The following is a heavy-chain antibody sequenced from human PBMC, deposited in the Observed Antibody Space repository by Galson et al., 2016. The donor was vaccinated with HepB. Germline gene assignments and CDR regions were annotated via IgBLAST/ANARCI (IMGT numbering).Heavy chain of an antibody. CDR2: ITSTSYAI. V-gene: IGHV3-21*01. CDR3: ARDPPASSAGTWA. D-gene: IGHD6-13*01. J-gene: IGHJ1*01. CDR1: GFTFSTQS. Sequence: SLRLSCAATGFTFSTQSMNWVRQAPGKGLEWVASITSTSYAISYADSVKGRFTISRDNAKDSLFLQMNSLRSEDTAVYYCARDPPASSAGTWAWGQGTLVTVSS.